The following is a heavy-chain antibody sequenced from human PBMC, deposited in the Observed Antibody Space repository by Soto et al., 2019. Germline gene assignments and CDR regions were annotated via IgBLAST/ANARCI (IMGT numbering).Heavy chain of an antibody. Sequence: QVQLVQSGAEVKKPGSSVKVSCKASGGTFSSYAISWVRQAPGQGLEWMGGIIPIFGTANYAQKFQGRVTITADESTSTAYMELSSLRSEDTAVDYCARGIRRIAAAGYYGMDVWGQGTTVTVSS. V-gene: IGHV1-69*01. CDR3: ARGIRRIAAAGYYGMDV. J-gene: IGHJ6*02. CDR1: GGTFSSYA. D-gene: IGHD6-13*01. CDR2: IIPIFGTA.